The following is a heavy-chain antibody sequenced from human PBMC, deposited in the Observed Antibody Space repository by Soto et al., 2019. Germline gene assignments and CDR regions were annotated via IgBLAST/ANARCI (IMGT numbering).Heavy chain of an antibody. CDR3: ARVVKVPRAYDWVYSCDY. Sequence: ETLSLTCTVSGGSISSYYWSWIRQPPGKGLEWIGYIYYSGSTNYNPSLKSRVTISVDTSKNQFSLKLSSVTAAETAEYYCARVVKVPRAYDWVYSCDYWARGTRVTVSS. CDR1: GGSISSYY. V-gene: IGHV4-59*01. D-gene: IGHD5-12*01. CDR2: IYYSGST. J-gene: IGHJ4*02.